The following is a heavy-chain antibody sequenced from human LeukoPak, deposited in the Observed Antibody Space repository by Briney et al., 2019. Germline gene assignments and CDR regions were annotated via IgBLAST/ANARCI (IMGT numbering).Heavy chain of an antibody. Sequence: GGSLRLSCAASEFTFSSYNMNWVRQAPGRGLEWVSSISSSGSYIYYADSVKGRFTISRDNAKNSLYLQMNSLRAEDTAVYYCAREIFWSGYYSNLHFDYWGQGTLVTVSS. J-gene: IGHJ4*02. V-gene: IGHV3-21*01. CDR1: EFTFSSYN. D-gene: IGHD3-3*01. CDR2: ISSSGSYI. CDR3: AREIFWSGYYSNLHFDY.